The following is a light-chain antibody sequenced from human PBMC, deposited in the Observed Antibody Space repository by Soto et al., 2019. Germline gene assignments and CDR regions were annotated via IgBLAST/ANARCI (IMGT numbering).Light chain of an antibody. J-gene: IGLJ1*01. CDR3: SSCTSSSTCL. CDR2: EVS. Sequence: QSALTQPASVSGSPGQSIPISCTGTSSDVGGYDYVSWYQQYPGKAPKLIIYEVSSRPSGVSNRFSGSKSGNTASLTISGLQAEDETDYYCSSCTSSSTCLFGTGTKLTVL. CDR1: SSDVGGYDY. V-gene: IGLV2-14*01.